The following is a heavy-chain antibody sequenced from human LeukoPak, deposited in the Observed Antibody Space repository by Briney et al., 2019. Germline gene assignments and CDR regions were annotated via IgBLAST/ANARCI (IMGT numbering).Heavy chain of an antibody. CDR2: ISSSSSTI. V-gene: IGHV3-48*02. D-gene: IGHD3-3*01. CDR3: ARDLENYYDFWSGYFNYYGMDV. CDR1: GFTFSSYS. Sequence: GGSLRLSCAASGFTFSSYSMNWVRQAPGKGLEWVSYISSSSSTIYYADSVKGRFTISRDNAKNSLYLQMNSLRDEDTAVYYCARDLENYYDFWSGYFNYYGMDVWGQGTTVTASS. J-gene: IGHJ6*02.